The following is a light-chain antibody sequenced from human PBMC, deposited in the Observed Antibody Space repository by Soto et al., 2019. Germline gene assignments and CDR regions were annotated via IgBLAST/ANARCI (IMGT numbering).Light chain of an antibody. CDR2: GAS. Sequence: EIVMTQSPATLSVSPGERATLSCRASQSVSSNLAWYQQKPGQAPRLLLYGASTRATGIPARFSGSGSGTEFTLTNSSLQSEDFAVYYCQQYNNWPVFGQGTKLEIK. V-gene: IGKV3-15*01. CDR1: QSVSSN. CDR3: QQYNNWPV. J-gene: IGKJ2*01.